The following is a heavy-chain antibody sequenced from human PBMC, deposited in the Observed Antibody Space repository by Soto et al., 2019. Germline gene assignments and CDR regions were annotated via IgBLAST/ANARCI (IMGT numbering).Heavy chain of an antibody. CDR2: IYYSGST. D-gene: IGHD3-16*02. J-gene: IGHJ4*02. Sequence: QLQLQESGPGLVKPSETLSLTCTVSGGSISSSSYYWGWIRQPPGKGLEWIGSIYYSGSTYYNPSLKSRVTISVDTSKNQFSLKLSSVTAADTAVYYCARSAVDYDYIWGSYRYTYYFDYWGQGTLVTVSS. CDR1: GGSISSSSYY. CDR3: ARSAVDYDYIWGSYRYTYYFDY. V-gene: IGHV4-39*01.